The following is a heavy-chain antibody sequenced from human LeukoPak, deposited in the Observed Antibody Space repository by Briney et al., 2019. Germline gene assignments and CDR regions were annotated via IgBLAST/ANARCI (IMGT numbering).Heavy chain of an antibody. J-gene: IGHJ4*02. Sequence: PSGTLSLTCTVSGGSMTHYFWKWTRQPPGKGLEWIGYIYYSGSPNYNPSLKSRVTISVDTSKHQFSLKLSSVTAADTAVYYCARGGDGYNVYYFDYWGQGTLVTVSS. CDR3: ARGGDGYNVYYFDY. CDR1: GGSMTHYF. D-gene: IGHD5-24*01. V-gene: IGHV4-59*08. CDR2: IYYSGSP.